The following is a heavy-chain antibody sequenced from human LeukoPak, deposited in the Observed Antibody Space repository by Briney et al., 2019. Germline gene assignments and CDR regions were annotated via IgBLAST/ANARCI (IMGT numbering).Heavy chain of an antibody. CDR3: ARFHYGSGFDY. CDR2: IYHSGST. Sequence: PSETLSLTCTVSGYSISSGYYWGWIRQPPGKGLEWIGSIYHSGSTYYNPSLKSRVTISVDTSKNQFSLKLSSVTAADTAVYYCARFHYGSGFDYWGQGTLVTVSS. CDR1: GYSISSGYY. D-gene: IGHD3-10*01. J-gene: IGHJ4*02. V-gene: IGHV4-38-2*02.